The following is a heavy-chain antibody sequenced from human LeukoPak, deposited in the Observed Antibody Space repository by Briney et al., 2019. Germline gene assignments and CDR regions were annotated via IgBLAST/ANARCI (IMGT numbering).Heavy chain of an antibody. V-gene: IGHV3-23*01. CDR2: ISGSGGST. CDR1: GFTFSSYA. Sequence: TGGSLRLSCAASGFTFSSYAMSWVRPAPGKGLEWVSAISGSGGSTYYADFVKGRFTISRDNSKNTLYLQMNSLRAEDTAVYYCAKTRPLDSSSWSHGDYWGQGTLVTVSS. CDR3: AKTRPLDSSSWSHGDY. D-gene: IGHD6-13*01. J-gene: IGHJ4*02.